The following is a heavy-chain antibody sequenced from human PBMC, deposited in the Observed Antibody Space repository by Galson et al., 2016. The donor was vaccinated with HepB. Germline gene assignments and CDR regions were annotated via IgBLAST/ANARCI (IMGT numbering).Heavy chain of an antibody. CDR1: GFTFGSYA. CDR2: ITGNTGVT. D-gene: IGHD2-2*01. V-gene: IGHV3-23*01. J-gene: IGHJ3*02. Sequence: SLRLSCAASGFTFGSYAMTWVRQAPGKGLEWVSSITGNTGVTYYADSVRGRFTISRDNSKNTLYLQMKSLRAEDTALYYCAKDRASVPDAFDIWGQGTVVTVSS. CDR3: AKDRASVPDAFDI.